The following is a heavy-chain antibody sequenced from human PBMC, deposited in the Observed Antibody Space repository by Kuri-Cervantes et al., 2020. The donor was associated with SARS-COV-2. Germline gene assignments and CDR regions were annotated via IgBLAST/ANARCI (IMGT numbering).Heavy chain of an antibody. Sequence: LETLSLTCAVYGGSFSGYYWGWIRQPPGKGLEWIGSIYHSGSTYYNPSLKSRVTISVDTSKNQFSLKLSSVTAADTAVYYCARVSGGDEYFDYWGQGTLVTVSS. J-gene: IGHJ4*02. CDR2: IYHSGST. V-gene: IGHV4-38-2*01. CDR3: ARVSGGDEYFDY. D-gene: IGHD2-21*01. CDR1: GGSFSGYY.